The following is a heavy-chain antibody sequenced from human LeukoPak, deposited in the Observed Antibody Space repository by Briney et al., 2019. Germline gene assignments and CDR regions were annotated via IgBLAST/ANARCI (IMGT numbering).Heavy chain of an antibody. CDR1: GGSNSSYY. V-gene: IGHV4-59*01. D-gene: IGHD3-10*01. CDR2: IYYSGST. Sequence: SETLSLTCTVSGGSNSSYYWSWIRQPPGKGLEWIGYIYYSGSTNYNPSLKSRVTISVDTSKNQFSLKLSSVTAADTAVYYCARVGFGEYFDYWGQGTLVTVSS. J-gene: IGHJ4*02. CDR3: ARVGFGEYFDY.